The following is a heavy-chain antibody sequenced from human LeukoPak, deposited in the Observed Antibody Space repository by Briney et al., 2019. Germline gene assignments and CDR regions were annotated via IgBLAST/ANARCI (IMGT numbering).Heavy chain of an antibody. CDR1: GESLSNYY. J-gene: IGHJ4*02. CDR2: INHSGST. CDR3: ARGPSQFGY. V-gene: IGHV4-34*01. Sequence: TSETLSLTSAVYGESLSNYYWTWLRQPPGQGLEWIGEINHSGSTNYNPSLKSRVTLSVDMSKNQFSLRLGSVTAADTAVYYCARGPSQFGYWGQGTLVTVSS.